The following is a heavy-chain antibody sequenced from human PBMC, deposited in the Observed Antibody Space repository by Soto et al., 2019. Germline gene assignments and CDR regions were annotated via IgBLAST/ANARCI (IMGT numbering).Heavy chain of an antibody. J-gene: IGHJ6*02. CDR1: GGTFTNYA. D-gene: IGHD2-2*01. CDR2: IIPVFGTP. Sequence: QVQLVQSGAEVKKPGSSLKVSCKASGGTFTNYAFSWVRQAPGQGLEWMGGIIPVFGTPDYAPKFQGRVTITADQSTRTASMELSSLRSDDTAVYYCARERSVGYCITTTCPKPSYYSAMDVWGQGTTVTVSS. V-gene: IGHV1-69*12. CDR3: ARERSVGYCITTTCPKPSYYSAMDV.